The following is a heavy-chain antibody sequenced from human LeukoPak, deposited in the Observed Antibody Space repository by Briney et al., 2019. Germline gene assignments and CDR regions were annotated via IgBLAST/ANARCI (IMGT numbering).Heavy chain of an antibody. CDR2: IIPILGIA. D-gene: IGHD6-13*01. J-gene: IGHJ3*02. CDR3: ARDNIAAAGDDAFDI. V-gene: IGHV1-69*04. CDR1: GYTFTSYA. Sequence: SAKVSCKASGYTFTSYAISWVRQAPGQGLEWMGRIIPILGIANYAQKFQGRVTITADKSTSTAYMELSSLRSEDTAVYYCARDNIAAAGDDAFDIWGQGTMVTVSS.